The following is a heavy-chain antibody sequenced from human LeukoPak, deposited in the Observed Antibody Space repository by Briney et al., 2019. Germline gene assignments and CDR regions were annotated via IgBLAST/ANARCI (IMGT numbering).Heavy chain of an antibody. Sequence: ASVKVSCKASGYTFTRYGISWVRQAPGQELEWMGWISAYNGNTNYAQKLQGRVTMTTDTSASTAYMELGSLTSEDTAVYYCAARPGQPVAGFDYWGQGTLVTVSS. V-gene: IGHV1-18*01. J-gene: IGHJ4*02. D-gene: IGHD6-19*01. CDR3: AARPGQPVAGFDY. CDR2: ISAYNGNT. CDR1: GYTFTRYG.